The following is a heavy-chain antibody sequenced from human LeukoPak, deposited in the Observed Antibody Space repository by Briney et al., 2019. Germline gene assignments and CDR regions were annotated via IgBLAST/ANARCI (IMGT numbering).Heavy chain of an antibody. V-gene: IGHV1-18*01. CDR3: ARGYCSSTSCYGFDY. CDR2: ISAYNGNT. Sequence: ASVKVSCKASGGTFSSYAISWVRQAPGQGLEWMGWISAYNGNTNYAQKLQGRVTMTTDTSTSTAYMELRSLRSDDTAVYYCARGYCSSTSCYGFDYWGQGTLVTVSS. D-gene: IGHD2-2*01. J-gene: IGHJ4*02. CDR1: GGTFSSYA.